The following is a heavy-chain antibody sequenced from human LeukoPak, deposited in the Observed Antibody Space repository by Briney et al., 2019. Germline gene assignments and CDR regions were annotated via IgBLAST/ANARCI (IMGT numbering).Heavy chain of an antibody. CDR1: GYTFTSYY. CDR2: IIPGGGSA. J-gene: IGHJ3*02. D-gene: IGHD3-22*01. Sequence: ASVKVSCKASGYTFTSYYMHWVRQAPGEGLEWMGIIIPGGGSASYAQKFQGRVTMTRDTSTSTVYMELSSLRSEDTAVYYCARTLYYYDSSAYYPGAFDIWGQGTMVTVSS. V-gene: IGHV1-46*01. CDR3: ARTLYYYDSSAYYPGAFDI.